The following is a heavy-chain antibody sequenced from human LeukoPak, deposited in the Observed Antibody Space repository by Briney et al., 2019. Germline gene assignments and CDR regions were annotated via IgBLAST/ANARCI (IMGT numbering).Heavy chain of an antibody. CDR2: ISSNGGST. Sequence: GGSLRLSCAASGFTFSSYAMHWVRQAPGKGLEYVSAISSNGGSTYYANSVKGRFTISRDNSKNTLYLQMGSLRAEDMAVYYCARAESGSYFCYYGMDVWGQGTTVTVSS. J-gene: IGHJ6*02. V-gene: IGHV3-64*01. CDR1: GFTFSSYA. D-gene: IGHD1-26*01. CDR3: ARAESGSYFCYYGMDV.